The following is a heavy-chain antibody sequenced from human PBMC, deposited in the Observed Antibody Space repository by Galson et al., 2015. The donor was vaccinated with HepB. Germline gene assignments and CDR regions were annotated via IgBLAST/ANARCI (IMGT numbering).Heavy chain of an antibody. CDR2: TSYDGSNK. Sequence: SLRLSCAASGFTFGTYGMHWVRQAPGKGLEWVAVTSYDGSNKYYADSVKGRFTISRDNSKNTLYLQMNSLRDEDTAVYYCAKDRVVYAMLYDAFDIWGQGTMVTVSS. D-gene: IGHD2-2*01. CDR3: AKDRVVYAMLYDAFDI. CDR1: GFTFGTYG. V-gene: IGHV3-30*18. J-gene: IGHJ3*02.